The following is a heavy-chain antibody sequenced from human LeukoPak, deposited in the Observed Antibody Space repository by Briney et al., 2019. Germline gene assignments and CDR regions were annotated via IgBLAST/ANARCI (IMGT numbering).Heavy chain of an antibody. J-gene: IGHJ5*02. V-gene: IGHV4-38-2*02. CDR2: IFHTGRT. Sequence: PSETLSLTCKVSGYPIGRDYYWAWLRQPPGKGLEWIGSIFHTGRTVYNPSYESQLTISMDTSKNEFFLRLNSVTAADTAVYFCARDGGYPTTDEGFDPWGLGTLVTVSS. CDR3: ARDGGYPTTDEGFDP. CDR1: GYPIGRDYY. D-gene: IGHD5-12*01.